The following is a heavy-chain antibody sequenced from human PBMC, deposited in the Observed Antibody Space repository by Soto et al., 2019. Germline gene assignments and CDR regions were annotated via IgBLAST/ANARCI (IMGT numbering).Heavy chain of an antibody. D-gene: IGHD3-22*01. J-gene: IGHJ6*02. CDR1: GFTFSSYA. Sequence: QVQLVESGGGVVQPGRSLRLSCAASGFTFSSYAMHWVRQAPGKGLEWVAVISYDGSNKYYADSVKGRFTISRDNSKNTLYLKTNSLRAEDTAVYYCARENGDSSGYYPTYGMDVWGQGTTVTVSS. CDR2: ISYDGSNK. CDR3: ARENGDSSGYYPTYGMDV. V-gene: IGHV3-30-3*01.